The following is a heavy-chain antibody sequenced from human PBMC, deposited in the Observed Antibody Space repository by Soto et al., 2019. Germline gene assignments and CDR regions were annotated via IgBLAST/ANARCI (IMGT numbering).Heavy chain of an antibody. V-gene: IGHV4-39*07. Sequence: SETLSLTCTVSGGSISSSRCHWGWIRQPPGKGLEWIASIKYSGTTFYNPSLKSRVTISVDKPKNQFSLKLSSVTAADTAVYYCASRYCISTSCYVGYYGMDVWGQGTTVTVSS. CDR3: ASRYCISTSCYVGYYGMDV. CDR2: IKYSGTT. D-gene: IGHD2-2*01. CDR1: GGSISSSRCH. J-gene: IGHJ6*02.